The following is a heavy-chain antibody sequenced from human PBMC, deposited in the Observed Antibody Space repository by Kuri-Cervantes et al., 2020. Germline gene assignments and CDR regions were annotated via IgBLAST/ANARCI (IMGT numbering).Heavy chain of an antibody. CDR2: IYYSGST. CDR3: ASDSEYYDFWSGYYTSYYGMDV. D-gene: IGHD3-3*01. CDR1: GGSISSGGYY. V-gene: IGHV4-31*03. Sequence: SETLSLTCTVSGGSISSGGYYWSWIRQHPGKGLEWIGYIYYSGSTYYNPSLKSRVTISVDTSQNQFSLKLSSVTAADTAVYYCASDSEYYDFWSGYYTSYYGMDVWGQGTTVTVSS. J-gene: IGHJ6*02.